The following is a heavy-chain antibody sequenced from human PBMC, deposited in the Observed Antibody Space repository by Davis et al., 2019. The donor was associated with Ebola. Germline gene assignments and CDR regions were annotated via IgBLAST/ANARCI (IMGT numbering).Heavy chain of an antibody. CDR1: GFTFSSYS. CDR2: INSDGSST. CDR3: AMLGPPVAIPVNY. J-gene: IGHJ4*02. Sequence: PGGSLRLSCAASGFTFSSYSMNWVRQAPGKGLVWVSRINSDGSSTSYADSVKGRFTISRDNAKNTLYLQMNSLRAEDTAVYYCAMLGPPVAIPVNYWGQGTLVTVSS. V-gene: IGHV3-74*01. D-gene: IGHD2-2*02.